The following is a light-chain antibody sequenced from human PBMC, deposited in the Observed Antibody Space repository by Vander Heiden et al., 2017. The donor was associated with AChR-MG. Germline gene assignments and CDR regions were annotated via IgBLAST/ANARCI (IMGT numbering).Light chain of an antibody. V-gene: IGLV6-57*04. Sequence: NFMLTQPHSVSESPGKTVTISCTRSSGSIASNYVQGYQQRPGSAPTTMIYEDNRRPSGVPDRFSGSIDSSSNSASLTISGLKTEDEADYYCQSYDSSNVVFGGGTKLTVL. CDR3: QSYDSSNVV. J-gene: IGLJ2*01. CDR2: EDN. CDR1: SGSIASNY.